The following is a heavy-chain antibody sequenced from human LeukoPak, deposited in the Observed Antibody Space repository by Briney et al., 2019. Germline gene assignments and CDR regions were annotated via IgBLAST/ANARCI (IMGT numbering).Heavy chain of an antibody. CDR1: GYSFTSYW. Sequence: GESLKISCKGSGYSFTSYWIGWVRQMPGKGLEWMGIIYPGDSDTRYGPSFQGQVTISADRSTSTACLQWSSLKASDTAIYYCARSALSSGSLYYFEYWGQGTLVTVSS. D-gene: IGHD1-26*01. J-gene: IGHJ4*02. V-gene: IGHV5-51*01. CDR2: IYPGDSDT. CDR3: ARSALSSGSLYYFEY.